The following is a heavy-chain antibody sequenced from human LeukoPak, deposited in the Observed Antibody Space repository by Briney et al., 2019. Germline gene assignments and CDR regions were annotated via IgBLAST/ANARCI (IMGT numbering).Heavy chain of an antibody. D-gene: IGHD1-26*01. CDR3: ARASIVGAKRTRSGAFDL. CDR1: GGSFSGYY. Sequence: SETLSLTCAVYGGSFSGYYWNWIRQPPGKGLEWIGEINHSGSSNYNPSLKSRITISVDTSKNQFSLNLGSVTAADTAVYYCARASIVGAKRTRSGAFDLWGQGTMVTVSS. V-gene: IGHV4-34*01. J-gene: IGHJ3*01. CDR2: INHSGSS.